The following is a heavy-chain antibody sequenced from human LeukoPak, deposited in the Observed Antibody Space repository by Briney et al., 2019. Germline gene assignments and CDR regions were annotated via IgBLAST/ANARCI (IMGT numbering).Heavy chain of an antibody. CDR3: ARGTLVDQLMRTLYYYYYGMDV. CDR2: INHSGST. J-gene: IGHJ6*02. V-gene: IGHV4-34*01. D-gene: IGHD2-2*01. CDR1: GGSFSGYY. Sequence: PSETLSLNCAVYGGSFSGYYWSWIRQPPGKGLEWIGEINHSGSTNYNPSLKSRVTISVDTSKNQFSLKLSSVTAADTAVYYCARGTLVDQLMRTLYYYYYGMDVWGQGTTVTVSS.